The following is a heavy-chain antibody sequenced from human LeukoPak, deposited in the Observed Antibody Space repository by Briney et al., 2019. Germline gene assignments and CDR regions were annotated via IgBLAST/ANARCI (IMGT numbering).Heavy chain of an antibody. CDR2: INPSGGST. D-gene: IGHD3-10*01. CDR3: ARDLGDTYGSVGDFDY. CDR1: GYTFTSYY. J-gene: IGHJ4*02. Sequence: VASVKVSCKASGYTFTSYYMHWVRQAPGQGLEWMGIINPSGGSTSYAQKFQGRVTMTRDTSTSTVYMELSSLRSDDTAVYYCARDLGDTYGSVGDFDYWGQGTLVTVSP. V-gene: IGHV1-46*01.